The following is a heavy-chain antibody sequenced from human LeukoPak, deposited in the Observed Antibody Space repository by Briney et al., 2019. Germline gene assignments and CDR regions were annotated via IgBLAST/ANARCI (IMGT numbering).Heavy chain of an antibody. J-gene: IGHJ3*02. D-gene: IGHD3-22*01. CDR3: ARESTMIVVALNGLDI. CDR1: GFTFSRFY. CDR2: INPSGQTA. V-gene: IGHV1-46*01. Sequence: ASVKVSCKASGFTFSRFYFHWVRQAPGQGLEWMGVINPSGQTAWYAQRFQGRVTMTRDTPTSTLYMELFSLRSEDTAVYYCARESTMIVVALNGLDIWGQGTMVTVSS.